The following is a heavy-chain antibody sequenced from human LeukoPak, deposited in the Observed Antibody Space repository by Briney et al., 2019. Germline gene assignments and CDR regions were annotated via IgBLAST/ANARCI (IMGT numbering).Heavy chain of an antibody. CDR3: ARGYVAARRGYYFDY. CDR1: GGTFSSYA. V-gene: IGHV1-69*13. CDR2: IIPIFGTA. Sequence: SVKVSCKASGGTFSSYAISWVRQAPGQGLEWMGGIIPIFGTANYAQKFQGRVTITADESTSTAYMELSSLRSEDTAVYYCARGYVAARRGYYFDYWGQGTLVTVSS. D-gene: IGHD6-6*01. J-gene: IGHJ4*02.